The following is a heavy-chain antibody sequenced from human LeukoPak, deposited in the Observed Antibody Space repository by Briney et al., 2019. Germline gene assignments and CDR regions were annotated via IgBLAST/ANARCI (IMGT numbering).Heavy chain of an antibody. CDR2: INPSGGST. CDR1: GYTFTSYY. J-gene: IGHJ6*03. V-gene: IGHV1-46*01. D-gene: IGHD3-22*01. CDR3: ARAPPPYYYDSSGYGNYMDV. Sequence: ASVKVSCKASGYTFTSYYMHWVRQAPGQGLEWMGIINPSGGSTSYAQKFQGRVTMTRDMSTSTVYMELSRLRSDDTAVYYCARAPPPYYYDSSGYGNYMDVWGKGTTVTVSS.